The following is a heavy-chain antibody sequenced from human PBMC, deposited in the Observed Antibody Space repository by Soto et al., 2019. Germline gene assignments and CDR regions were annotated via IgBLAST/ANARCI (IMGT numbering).Heavy chain of an antibody. D-gene: IGHD3-10*02. CDR1: GFTFSDYY. CDR2: ISPSGNSI. V-gene: IGHV3-11*01. J-gene: IGHJ4*02. CDR3: AAMGVNRFGVYS. Sequence: QVQWVESGGGLVKPGGSLRLSCAASGFTFSDYYMSWIRQAPGKGLEWISYISPSGNSIYYADSVKGRFTISRDNAKNSLYLQMNSLRAEDTAVYCCAAMGVNRFGVYSWGQGTLVTVSS.